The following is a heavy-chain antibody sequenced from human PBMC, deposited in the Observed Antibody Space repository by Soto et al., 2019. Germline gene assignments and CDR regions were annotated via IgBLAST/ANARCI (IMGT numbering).Heavy chain of an antibody. D-gene: IGHD1-26*01. CDR3: ARRSGSYSNAFDF. CDR1: GGTFRNYA. Sequence: ASVKVSCKASGGTFRNYAINWVRQAPGQVLEWMGGFIPILGGGINAQKFQGRVTITSDESTSTAYMELSSLKSEDTAMYYCARRSGSYSNAFDFGGQGTMVTVSS. V-gene: IGHV1-69*10. CDR2: FIPILGGG. J-gene: IGHJ3*01.